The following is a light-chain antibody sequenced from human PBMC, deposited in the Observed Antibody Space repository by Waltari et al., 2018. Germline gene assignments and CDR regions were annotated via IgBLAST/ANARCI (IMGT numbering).Light chain of an antibody. CDR1: TGAVPSGPY. CDR3: FVFHNNARV. V-gene: IGLV7-46*01. CDR2: DTS. Sequence: QAVLTQEPSLTVSPGGTVTLTSGFSTGAVPSGPYPYWFQQKPRQAPRTLLYDTSNKLSWTPARFSGSLLGDKAALILSGAQPEDEAEYYCFVFHNNARVFGGGTKLTVL. J-gene: IGLJ3*02.